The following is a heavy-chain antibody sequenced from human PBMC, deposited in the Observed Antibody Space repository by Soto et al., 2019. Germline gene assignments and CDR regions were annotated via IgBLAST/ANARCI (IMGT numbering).Heavy chain of an antibody. CDR2: IIPIFGTA. CDR1: GGTFSSYA. J-gene: IGHJ4*02. D-gene: IGHD1-26*01. V-gene: IGHV1-69*06. Sequence: QVQLVQSGAEVKKPGSSVKVSCKASGGTFSSYAISWVRQAPGQGLEWMGGIIPIFGTANYAQKFQGRVTITADKSTSTAYMELSSLRSEDTAVYYCARLEGAIPPAKHYYFDYWGQGTLVTVSS. CDR3: ARLEGAIPPAKHYYFDY.